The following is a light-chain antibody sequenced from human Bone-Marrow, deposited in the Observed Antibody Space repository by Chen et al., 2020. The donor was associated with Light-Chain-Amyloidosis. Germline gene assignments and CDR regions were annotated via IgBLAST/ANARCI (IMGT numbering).Light chain of an antibody. CDR1: SSNVGDYSL. Sequence: QSALTHPASVSGSPGQSITIPGTGTSSNVGDYSLCSWYHQHPGKAPKLILYEGIQRPSVVSSRFSGSMSGNTASLTIAGLQTEDEADYFCYTYAGSATFVFGSATTVTVL. J-gene: IGLJ1*01. CDR3: YTYAGSATFV. V-gene: IGLV2-23*01. CDR2: EGI.